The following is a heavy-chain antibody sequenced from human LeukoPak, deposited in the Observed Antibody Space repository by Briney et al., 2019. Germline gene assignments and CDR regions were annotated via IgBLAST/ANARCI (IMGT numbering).Heavy chain of an antibody. D-gene: IGHD3-10*01. Sequence: GGSLRLSCAASGFTFSSYAMHWVRQAPGKGLEWVAVISYDGSNKYYADSVKGRFTISRDNSKNTLYLQMNSLRAEDTAVYYCARSGGMVRGIYNWGQGTLVTVPS. CDR2: ISYDGSNK. CDR3: ARSGGMVRGIYN. CDR1: GFTFSSYA. V-gene: IGHV3-30*04. J-gene: IGHJ4*02.